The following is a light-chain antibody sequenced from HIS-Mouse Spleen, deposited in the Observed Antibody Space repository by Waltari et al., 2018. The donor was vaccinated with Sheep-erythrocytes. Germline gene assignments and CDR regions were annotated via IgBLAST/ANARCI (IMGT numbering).Light chain of an antibody. V-gene: IGKV1-39*01. CDR3: QQSYSTPQFT. Sequence: DIQMTQSPSSLSASVGDRVTITCRASQSISSYLNWYQQKPGKAPKILIYAASSLQSRVPSRFSGSGSGTDFTLTISSLQPEDFATYYCQQSYSTPQFTFGPGTKVDIK. J-gene: IGKJ3*01. CDR1: QSISSY. CDR2: AAS.